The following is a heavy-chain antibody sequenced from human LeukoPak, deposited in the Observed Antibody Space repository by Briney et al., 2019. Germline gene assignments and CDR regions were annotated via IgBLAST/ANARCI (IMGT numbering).Heavy chain of an antibody. D-gene: IGHD2-2*01. J-gene: IGHJ5*02. CDR2: IYYSGST. CDR1: GGSISSSSYY. V-gene: IGHV4-39*01. CDR3: ARRVVVPEFDP. Sequence: KPSETLSLTCTVSGGSISSSSYYWGWIRQPPGEGLEWIGNIYYSGSTYYNPSLKSRVTISVDTSKNQFSLKLSSVTAADTAVYYCARRVVVPEFDPWGQGTLVTVSS.